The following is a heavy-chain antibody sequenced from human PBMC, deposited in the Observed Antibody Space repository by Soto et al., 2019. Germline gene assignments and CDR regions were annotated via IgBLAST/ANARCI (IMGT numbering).Heavy chain of an antibody. V-gene: IGHV4-39*02. CDR3: ARVSGIYYYGMDV. J-gene: IGHJ6*02. D-gene: IGHD3-10*01. CDR2: ISYGGST. CDR1: GGSFSSSSSY. Sequence: SETLSLTCTVSGGSFSSSSSYWGWIRQPPGKGLEWIGSISYGGSTYYNPSLKSRVTISVDTSKNHFSVKLSTVTAADTAVYYCARVSGIYYYGMDVWGQGTTVT.